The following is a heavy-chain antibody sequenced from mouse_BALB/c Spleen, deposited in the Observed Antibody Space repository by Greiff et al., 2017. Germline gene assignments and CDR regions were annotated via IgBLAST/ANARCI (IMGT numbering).Heavy chain of an antibody. V-gene: IGHV5-12-2*01. J-gene: IGHJ4*01. CDR2: ISNGGGST. CDR3: ARHLYAMDY. Sequence: EVKVVESGGGLVQPGGSLKLSCAASGFTFSSYTMSWVRQTPEKRLEWVAYISNGGGSTYYPDTVKGRFTISRDNAKNTLYLQMSSLKSEDTAMYYCARHLYAMDYWGQGTSVTVSS. CDR1: GFTFSSYT.